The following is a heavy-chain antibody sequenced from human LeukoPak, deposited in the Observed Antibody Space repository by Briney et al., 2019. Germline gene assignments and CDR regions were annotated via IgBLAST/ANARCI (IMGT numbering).Heavy chain of an antibody. V-gene: IGHV3-33*01. CDR2: IWYDGSNK. CDR3: ARGMIVVVTAFDY. J-gene: IGHJ4*02. D-gene: IGHD3-22*01. Sequence: GGSLRLSCAASGFTFSSYGMHWVRQAPGKGLEWVAVIWYDGSNKYYADSVKGRFTISRDNSKNTLYLQMNSLRAEDTAVYYCARGMIVVVTAFDYWGQGTLVTVSS. CDR1: GFTFSSYG.